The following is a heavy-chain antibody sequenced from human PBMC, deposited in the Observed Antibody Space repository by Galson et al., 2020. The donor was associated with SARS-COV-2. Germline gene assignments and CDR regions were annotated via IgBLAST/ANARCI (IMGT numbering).Heavy chain of an antibody. J-gene: IGHJ6*03. CDR2: IYPGDSDT. V-gene: IGHV5-51*01. Sequence: GESLKISCQGSGYSFTSYWIGWVRQMPGKGLEWMGIIYPGDSDTRYSPSFQGQVTIPADKSISTAYLQWSSLKASDTAMYYCAGHGYCSSTSCLWGGRERNDCYMDVWGKGTTVTVSS. CDR1: GYSFTSYW. D-gene: IGHD2-2*03. CDR3: AGHGYCSSTSCLWGGRERNDCYMDV.